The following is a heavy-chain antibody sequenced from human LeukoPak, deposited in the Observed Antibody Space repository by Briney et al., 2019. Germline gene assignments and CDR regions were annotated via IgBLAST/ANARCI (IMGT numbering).Heavy chain of an antibody. CDR3: ACWPYYYDSSGYRPDY. J-gene: IGHJ4*02. Sequence: SVKVSCKASGGTFSSYAISWVRQAPGQGLEWMGGIIPIFGTANYAQKFQGRVTITADESTSTAYMELSSLRSEDTAVYYCACWPYYYDSSGYRPDYWGQGTLVTVSS. CDR2: IIPIFGTA. CDR1: GGTFSSYA. D-gene: IGHD3-22*01. V-gene: IGHV1-69*13.